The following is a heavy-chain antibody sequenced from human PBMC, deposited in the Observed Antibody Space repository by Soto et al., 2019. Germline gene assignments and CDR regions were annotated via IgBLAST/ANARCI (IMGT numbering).Heavy chain of an antibody. V-gene: IGHV4-39*01. CDR2: IYYSGTT. CDR1: GDSIRSGSYH. D-gene: IGHD2-21*01. Sequence: PSETLSLTCTVSGDSIRSGSYHWAWIRQPPGKGLEYIASIYYSGTTYYNPSLKSRVTISVDTSRNQFSVKVGSVTAADTAAYFCVRHVGDRLWYFDYWGQGTLVTVSS. J-gene: IGHJ4*02. CDR3: VRHVGDRLWYFDY.